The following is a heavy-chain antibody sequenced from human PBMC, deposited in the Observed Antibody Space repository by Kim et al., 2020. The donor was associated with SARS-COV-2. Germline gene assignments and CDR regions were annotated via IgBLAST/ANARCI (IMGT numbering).Heavy chain of an antibody. D-gene: IGHD2-15*01. CDR2: IDAGSGDT. J-gene: IGHJ4*02. Sequence: ASVKVSCKASGYTFTNYAFHWVRQAPGQSLEWVGWIDAGSGDTKYSQNLQGRVTLTSDTSASIAYMELSSLRSEDTAVYYCARNEDLWGQGTLVTVSS. V-gene: IGHV1-3*01. CDR1: GYTFTNYA. CDR3: ARNEDL.